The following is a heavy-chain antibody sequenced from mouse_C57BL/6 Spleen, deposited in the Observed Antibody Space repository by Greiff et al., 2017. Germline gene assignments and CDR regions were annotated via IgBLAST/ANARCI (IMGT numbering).Heavy chain of an antibody. CDR3: ARDWGGSSFSAMAY. J-gene: IGHJ4*01. CDR1: GFTFSSYA. CDR2: ISDGGSYT. Sequence: EVKLMESGGGLVKPGGSLKLSCAASGFTFSSYAMSWVRQTPEKRLEWVATISDGGSYTYYPDNVKGRFTISRDNAKNNLYLQMSHLKSEDTAMYYCARDWGGSSFSAMAYWGQGTTVTVSS. D-gene: IGHD1-1*01. V-gene: IGHV5-4*01.